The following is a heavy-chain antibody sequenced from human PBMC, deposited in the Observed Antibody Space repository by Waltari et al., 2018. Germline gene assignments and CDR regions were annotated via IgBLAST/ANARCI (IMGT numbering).Heavy chain of an antibody. CDR3: AKDQTRYDFWSGYLEIDY. CDR1: GFTFSSYA. D-gene: IGHD3-3*01. V-gene: IGHV3-23*04. Sequence: EVQLVESGGGLVQPGGSLRLSCAASGFTFSSYAMSWVRQAPGKGLEWVSAISGSGGSTYYADSVKGRFTISRDNSKNTLYLQMNSLRAEDTAGYYCAKDQTRYDFWSGYLEIDYWGQGTLVTVSS. CDR2: ISGSGGST. J-gene: IGHJ4*02.